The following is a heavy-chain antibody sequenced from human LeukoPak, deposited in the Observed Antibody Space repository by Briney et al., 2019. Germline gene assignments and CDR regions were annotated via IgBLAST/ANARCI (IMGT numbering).Heavy chain of an antibody. Sequence: SETLSLTCTVSGGSISSYYWSWIRQPPGTGLEWIGYIYYSGSTNYNPSLKSRVPISVDTSKNQISLTLSSVTAADPAVYYCARELYDDYVWGSYRYFDYWGQGTLVTVSS. CDR1: GGSISSYY. CDR2: IYYSGST. J-gene: IGHJ4*02. CDR3: ARELYDDYVWGSYRYFDY. D-gene: IGHD3-16*02. V-gene: IGHV4-59*01.